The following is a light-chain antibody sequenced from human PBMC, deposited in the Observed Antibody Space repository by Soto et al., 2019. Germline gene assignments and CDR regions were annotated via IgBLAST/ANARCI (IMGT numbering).Light chain of an antibody. CDR2: DAS. J-gene: IGKJ4*01. CDR1: QSISSW. V-gene: IGKV1-5*01. Sequence: DIQMTQSPSTLSASVGDRVTITCRASQSISSWLAWYQQKPGKAPKLLIYDASSLESGVPSRFSGSGSGAEFTLTITSLQPEDFATYYCQQVNVYPSTFGGGTKVDIK. CDR3: QQVNVYPST.